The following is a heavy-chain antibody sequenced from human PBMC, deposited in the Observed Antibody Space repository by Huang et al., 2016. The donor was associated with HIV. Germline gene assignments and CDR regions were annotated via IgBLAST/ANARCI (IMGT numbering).Heavy chain of an antibody. D-gene: IGHD3-3*02. CDR2: SSPRYGSA. J-gene: IGHJ6*03. Sequence: QVNLVQSGAEVRKPGPSVKVSCKASGGTFKKYAISWVRQAPGQGLEWMGASSPRYGSAEYAEKFQDRVTLTADGSTNTAYLELDRLTSEDTAVYYCAKVAAGQPFHFYYYMDAWGDGTTVIVSS. CDR1: GGTFKKYA. V-gene: IGHV1-69*13. CDR3: AKVAAGQPFHFYYYMDA.